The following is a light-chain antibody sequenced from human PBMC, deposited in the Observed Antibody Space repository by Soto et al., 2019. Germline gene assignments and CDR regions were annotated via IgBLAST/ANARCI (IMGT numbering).Light chain of an antibody. CDR2: AAS. Sequence: AIQRPKSPSSLSASVGDSATITCRASQGISNDLGWYQPKPGKAPKILIYAASSLQSGVPSRFSGSGSGTDFNLTISRLQTEEFATYEGLQEYNYTLTVGGGTQGEIK. CDR1: QGISND. V-gene: IGKV1-6*01. CDR3: LQEYNYTLT. J-gene: IGKJ4*01.